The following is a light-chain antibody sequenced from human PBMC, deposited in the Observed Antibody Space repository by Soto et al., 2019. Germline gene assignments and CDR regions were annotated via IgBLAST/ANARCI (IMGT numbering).Light chain of an antibody. CDR3: QQYSTYSPT. Sequence: DIQMTQSPATLSASVGDRVTISCRASQSISSWLAWYQQKPGKAPKFLIYDASSLESGVPSRFSGSGSGTEFTLTISSLEPDDFATYYCQQYSTYSPTFGEGTKVEIK. J-gene: IGKJ1*01. CDR1: QSISSW. V-gene: IGKV1-5*01. CDR2: DAS.